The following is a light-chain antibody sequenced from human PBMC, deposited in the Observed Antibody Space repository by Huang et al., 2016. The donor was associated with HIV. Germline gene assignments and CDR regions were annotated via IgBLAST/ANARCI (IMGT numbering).Light chain of an antibody. V-gene: IGKV1-NL1*01. CDR1: QGISNS. CDR3: QQYYSTPQT. CDR2: AAS. Sequence: DIQMTQSPSSLSESVGDRVTITCLASQGISNSVAWYQQKPGKAPKLLLYAASRLESGVPARFSGSGSGTEYTLTISSLQPEDFATYYCQQYYSTPQTFGQGTKVEIK. J-gene: IGKJ1*01.